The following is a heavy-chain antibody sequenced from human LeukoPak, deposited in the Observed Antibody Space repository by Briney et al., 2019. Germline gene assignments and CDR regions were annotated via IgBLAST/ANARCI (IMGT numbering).Heavy chain of an antibody. CDR1: GFTFGDYA. CDR2: IRSKAYGGTT. Sequence: GRSLRLSCTASGFTFGDYAMSWVRQAPGKGLEWVGFIRSKAYGGTTEYAASVKGRFTISRDDSKSIAYLRMNSLKTEDTAVYYCTRDIRESWHPGAFDIWGQGTMVTVSS. V-gene: IGHV3-49*04. J-gene: IGHJ3*02. D-gene: IGHD6-13*01. CDR3: TRDIRESWHPGAFDI.